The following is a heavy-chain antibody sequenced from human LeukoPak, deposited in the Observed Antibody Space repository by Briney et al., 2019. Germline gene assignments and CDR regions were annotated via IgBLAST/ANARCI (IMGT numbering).Heavy chain of an antibody. CDR2: ITYRGSP. J-gene: IGHJ4*02. CDR3: ATYGGDWKFDS. D-gene: IGHD2-21*01. Sequence: SETLSLTCGASDGSLDIYYWMFVRQPPGKGLQWIGEITYRGSPYYHPSLNNRVTISIDASQRHVSLTLSSVTAADTAVYYCATYGGDWKFDSWGQGTLVTVSS. V-gene: IGHV4-34*01. CDR1: DGSLDIYY.